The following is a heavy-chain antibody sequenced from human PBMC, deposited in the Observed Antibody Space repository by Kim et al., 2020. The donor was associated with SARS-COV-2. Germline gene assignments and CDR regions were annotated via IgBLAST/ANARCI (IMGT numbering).Heavy chain of an antibody. D-gene: IGHD6-13*01. Sequence: SETLSLTCTVSGGSISSSSYYWGWIRQPPGKGLEWIGSIYYSGSTYYNPSLKSRVTISVDTSKNQFSLKLSSVTAADTAVYYCARESYSSSWQTNYYYYYGMDVWGQGTTVTVSS. V-gene: IGHV4-39*07. CDR2: IYYSGST. J-gene: IGHJ6*02. CDR3: ARESYSSSWQTNYYYYYGMDV. CDR1: GGSISSSSYY.